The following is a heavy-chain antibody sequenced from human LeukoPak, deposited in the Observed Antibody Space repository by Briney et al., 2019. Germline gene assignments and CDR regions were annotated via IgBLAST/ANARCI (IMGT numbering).Heavy chain of an antibody. Sequence: GGSLRLSCAASGFSFSNYAMTWVRQAPGKGLEWVANIKRDGSEKYYVDSVKGRFTISRDNAKNSMYLQMNSLRAEDTAVYYCARDTGTLYSSSWYRYYYYYMDVWGKGTTVTVSS. CDR1: GFSFSNYA. V-gene: IGHV3-7*01. CDR2: IKRDGSEK. J-gene: IGHJ6*03. D-gene: IGHD6-13*01. CDR3: ARDTGTLYSSSWYRYYYYYMDV.